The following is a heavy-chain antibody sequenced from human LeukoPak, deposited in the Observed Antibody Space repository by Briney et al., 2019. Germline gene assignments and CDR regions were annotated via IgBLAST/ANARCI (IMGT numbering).Heavy chain of an antibody. CDR3: AKERGDGYNYGNFDY. Sequence: ESGGSLRLSCAASGFTFDDYAMHWVRQAPGKGLEWVSGISWNSGSIGYADSVKGRFTISRDNAKNSLYLQMNSLRAEDTALYYCAKERGDGYNYGNFDYWGQGTLVTVSS. V-gene: IGHV3-9*01. D-gene: IGHD5-24*01. J-gene: IGHJ4*02. CDR2: ISWNSGSI. CDR1: GFTFDDYA.